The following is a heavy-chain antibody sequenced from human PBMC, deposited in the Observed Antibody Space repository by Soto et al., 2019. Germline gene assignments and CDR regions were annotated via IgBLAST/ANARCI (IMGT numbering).Heavy chain of an antibody. V-gene: IGHV3-23*01. CDR1: GFTFSSYA. Sequence: GGSLRLSCAASGFTFSSYAMSWVRQAPGKGLEWVSATSGSGGSTYYADSVKGRFTISRDNSKNTLYLQMNSLRAEDTAVYYCANTVVVPAAIFDYWGQGTLVTVSS. CDR2: TSGSGGST. J-gene: IGHJ4*02. D-gene: IGHD2-2*01. CDR3: ANTVVVPAAIFDY.